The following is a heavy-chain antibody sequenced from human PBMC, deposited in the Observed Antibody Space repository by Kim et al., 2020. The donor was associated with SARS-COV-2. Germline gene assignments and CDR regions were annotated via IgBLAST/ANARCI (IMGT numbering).Heavy chain of an antibody. J-gene: IGHJ4*02. CDR1: GYTFTSYY. V-gene: IGHV1-46*01. CDR3: ARDKEPSSIFGVVIRGSPGDY. CDR2: INPSGGST. Sequence: ASVKVSCKASGYTFTSYYMHWVRQAPGQGLEWMGLINPSGGSTSYAQKFQGRVTMTRDTSTSTVYMELSSLRSEDTAVYYCARDKEPSSIFGVVIRGSPGDYWGQGTLVTVSS. D-gene: IGHD3-3*01.